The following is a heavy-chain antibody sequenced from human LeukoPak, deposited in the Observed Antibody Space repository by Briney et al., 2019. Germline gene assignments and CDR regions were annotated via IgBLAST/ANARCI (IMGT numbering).Heavy chain of an antibody. V-gene: IGHV5-51*01. CDR1: GYSFTSYW. D-gene: IGHD3-22*01. Sequence: GESLKISCKGSGYSFTSYWIGWVRQMPGKGLEWMGIIYPGDSDTRYSPSFQGQVTISADKSISTAYLQWSSLRSEDTAVYYCARGPSINHYYYDSSGLNWFDPWGQGTLVTVSS. CDR3: ARGPSINHYYYDSSGLNWFDP. J-gene: IGHJ5*02. CDR2: IYPGDSDT.